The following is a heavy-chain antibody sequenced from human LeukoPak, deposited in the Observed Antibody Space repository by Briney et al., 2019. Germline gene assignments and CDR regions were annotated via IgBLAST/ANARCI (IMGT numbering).Heavy chain of an antibody. J-gene: IGHJ4*02. D-gene: IGHD7-27*01. CDR3: ARISNWGYYFDY. Sequence: SQTLSLTCTVSGGSISSGDYYWSWIRQPPGKGLEWIGYIYYSGSTYYNPSLRSRVTISVDTSKNQFSLKLGSVTAADTAMYYCARISNWGYYFDYWGQGTLVTVSS. CDR1: GGSISSGDYY. V-gene: IGHV4-30-4*01. CDR2: IYYSGST.